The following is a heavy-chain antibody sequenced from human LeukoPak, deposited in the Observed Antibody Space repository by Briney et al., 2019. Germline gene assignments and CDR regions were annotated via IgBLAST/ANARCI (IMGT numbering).Heavy chain of an antibody. J-gene: IGHJ4*02. V-gene: IGHV1-3*01. CDR2: INAGNGNT. D-gene: IGHD2-2*03. Sequence: ASVKVSCKASGYTFTSYAMHWVRQAPGQRLEWMGWINAGNGNTKYSQKFQGRVTITRDTSASTAYMELSSLRSEDTAVYYCASGYCSSTSCYNFDYWGQGTLVTVSS. CDR3: ASGYCSSTSCYNFDY. CDR1: GYTFTSYA.